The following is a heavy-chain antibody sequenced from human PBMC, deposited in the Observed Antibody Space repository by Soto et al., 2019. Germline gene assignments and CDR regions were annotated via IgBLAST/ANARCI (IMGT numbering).Heavy chain of an antibody. CDR3: ARGPGDYYYGSGRSYYYYGMDV. CDR2: IIPIFGTA. D-gene: IGHD3-10*01. Sequence: SVKVSCKASGGTFSSYAISWVRQAPGQGLEWMGGIIPIFGTANYAQKFQGRVTITADESTSTAYMELSSLRSEDTAVYYCARGPGDYYYGSGRSYYYYGMDVWGQGTTVTVSS. CDR1: GGTFSSYA. J-gene: IGHJ6*02. V-gene: IGHV1-69*13.